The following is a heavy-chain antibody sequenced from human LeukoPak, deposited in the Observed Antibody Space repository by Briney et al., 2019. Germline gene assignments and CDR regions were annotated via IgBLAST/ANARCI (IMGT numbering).Heavy chain of an antibody. CDR2: INHSGST. CDR3: ARGPVVVPAARSRRHYYYMDV. CDR1: GGSFSGYY. V-gene: IGHV4-34*01. D-gene: IGHD2-2*01. Sequence: SETLSLTRAVYGGSFSGYYWSWIRQPPGKGLEWIGEINHSGSTNYNPSLKSRVTISVDTSKNQFSLKLSSVTAADTAVYYCARGPVVVPAARSRRHYYYMDVWGKGTTVTVSS. J-gene: IGHJ6*03.